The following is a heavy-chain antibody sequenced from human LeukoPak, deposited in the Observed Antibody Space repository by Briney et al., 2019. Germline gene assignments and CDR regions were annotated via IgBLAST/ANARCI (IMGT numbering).Heavy chain of an antibody. D-gene: IGHD1-26*01. Sequence: SLRLSCAAXGFTSXDYAMHWVRQAPGKGLEWVSGISWNSGSIGYADSVKGRFTISRDNAKNSLYLQMNSLRAEDTALYYCAKDSSSGSSYFDYWGQGTLVTVSS. CDR1: GFTSXDYA. CDR3: AKDSSSGSSYFDY. CDR2: ISWNSGSI. V-gene: IGHV3-9*02. J-gene: IGHJ4*02.